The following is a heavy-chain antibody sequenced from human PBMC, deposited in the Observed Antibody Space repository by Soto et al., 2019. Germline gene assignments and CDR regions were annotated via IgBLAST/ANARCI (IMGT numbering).Heavy chain of an antibody. J-gene: IGHJ4*02. CDR1: GGSVSSGAYY. CDR2: ISYSGNT. Sequence: QVQLQESGPGLVKPSQTLSLTCTVSGGSVSSGAYYWSWIRQHPGGGLEWIGYISYSGNTFYKPSLERRVSISVDTSKDQFSLKLTSVTAADTAVYYCARESEFWSGDQPWGQGTLVSVSS. CDR3: ARESEFWSGDQP. D-gene: IGHD3-3*01. V-gene: IGHV4-31*03.